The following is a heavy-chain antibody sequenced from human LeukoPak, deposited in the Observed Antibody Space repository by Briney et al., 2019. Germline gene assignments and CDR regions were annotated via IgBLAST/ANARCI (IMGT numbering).Heavy chain of an antibody. J-gene: IGHJ4*02. CDR1: GFTFSSSW. CDR2: IKEDGSEK. Sequence: GGSLRLSCAASGFTFSSSWMSWVRQAPGKGLEWVANIKEDGSEKYYVDSVKGRFTISRDNAKNSLSLQMSSLRAEDTAVYYCAKDRLRFSYCGQGTLVTVSS. CDR3: AKDRLRFSY. V-gene: IGHV3-7*03. D-gene: IGHD3-16*01.